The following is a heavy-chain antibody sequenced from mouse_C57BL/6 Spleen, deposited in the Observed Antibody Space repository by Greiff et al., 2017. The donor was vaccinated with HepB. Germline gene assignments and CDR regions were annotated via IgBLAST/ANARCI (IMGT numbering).Heavy chain of an antibody. V-gene: IGHV1-19*01. CDR3: ARHYYGSSSPFAY. Sequence: VQLQQSGPVLVKPGASVKMSCKASGYTFTDYYMNWVKQSHGKSLEWIGVINPYNGGTSYNQKFKGKATLTVDKSSSTAYMELNSLTSEDSAVYYCARHYYGSSSPFAYWGQGTLVTVSA. D-gene: IGHD1-1*01. J-gene: IGHJ3*01. CDR1: GYTFTDYY. CDR2: INPYNGGT.